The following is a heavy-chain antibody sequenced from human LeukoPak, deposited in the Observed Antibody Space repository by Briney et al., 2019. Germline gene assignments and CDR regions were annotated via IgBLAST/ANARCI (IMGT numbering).Heavy chain of an antibody. D-gene: IGHD3-22*01. Sequence: ASVKVSCKASGYTSTSYAMNWVRQAPGQGLEWMGWINTYTGNPTYAQGFTGRFVFSLDTSVSTAYLQISSLKAEDTAVYYCARWDYDSSGYALYYFDHWGQGTLVTVSS. CDR1: GYTSTSYA. CDR2: INTYTGNP. J-gene: IGHJ4*02. V-gene: IGHV7-4-1*02. CDR3: ARWDYDSSGYALYYFDH.